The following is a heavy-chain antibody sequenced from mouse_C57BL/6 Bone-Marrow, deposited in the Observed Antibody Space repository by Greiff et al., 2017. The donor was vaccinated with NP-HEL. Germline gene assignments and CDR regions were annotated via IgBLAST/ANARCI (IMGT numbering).Heavy chain of an antibody. D-gene: IGHD1-1*01. J-gene: IGHJ3*01. CDR1: GYAFSSSW. CDR2: LYPGDGDT. Sequence: VKLMESGPELVKPGASVKISCKASGYAFSSSWMNWVKQRPGKGLEWIGRLYPGDGDTNYNGKFKGKATLTADKSSSTAYMQLSSLTSEDSAVYFCAREGYYGSSYGFAYWGQGTLVTVSA. CDR3: AREGYYGSSYGFAY. V-gene: IGHV1-82*01.